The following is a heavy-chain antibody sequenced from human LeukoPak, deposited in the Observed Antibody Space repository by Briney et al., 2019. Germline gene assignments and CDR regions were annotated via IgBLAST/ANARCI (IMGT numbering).Heavy chain of an antibody. D-gene: IGHD4-23*01. CDR1: GDSLSSNSAA. CDR2: TYYRSKWYN. J-gene: IGHJ4*02. Sequence: SQTLSLTCAISGDSLSSNSAAWNWIRQSPSGGLEWLGRTYYRSKWYNDYAVSVKSRITINPDTSKNQFSLQLNSVTPEDTAVYYCARAERIGNIRYFDYWGQGTLVTVSS. V-gene: IGHV6-1*01. CDR3: ARAERIGNIRYFDY.